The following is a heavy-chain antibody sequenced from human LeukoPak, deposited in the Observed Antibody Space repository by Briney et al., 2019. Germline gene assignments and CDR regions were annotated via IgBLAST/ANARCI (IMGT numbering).Heavy chain of an antibody. V-gene: IGHV3-21*01. J-gene: IGHJ4*02. CDR1: GFTFSSYS. CDR3: ARDRVGAVAGTTVDY. D-gene: IGHD6-19*01. CDR2: ISSSSSHI. Sequence: GGSLRLSCAASGFTFSSYSMNWVRQAPGKGLEWVSSISSSSSHIYYADSVKGRFTISRDNAKNSLYLQMNSLRAEDTAVYYCARDRVGAVAGTTVDYWGQGTLVTVSS.